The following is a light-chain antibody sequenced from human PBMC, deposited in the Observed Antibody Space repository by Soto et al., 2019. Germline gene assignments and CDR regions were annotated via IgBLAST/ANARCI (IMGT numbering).Light chain of an antibody. J-gene: IGKJ5*01. Sequence: IGLTQSRVTLSLSPGEGATLSCRASQSVSSSYIAWYQQRPGQTHSLLIYGASTRATGIPDRFSGSGSGTHFTLTISRLEPGDFAVYYCQHFGGTTFTFGQGTRLEIK. CDR3: QHFGGTTFT. V-gene: IGKV3-20*01. CDR2: GAS. CDR1: QSVSSSY.